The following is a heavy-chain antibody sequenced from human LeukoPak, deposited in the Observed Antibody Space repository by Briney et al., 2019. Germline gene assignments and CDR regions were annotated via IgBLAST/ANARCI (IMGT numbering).Heavy chain of an antibody. V-gene: IGHV4-34*01. Sequence: SETLSLTCAVYGGSFSGYYWSWIRQPPGKGLEWIGEINHSGSTNYNPSLKSRVTISVDTSKNQFSLKLSSVTAADTAVYYCARGPSYYGSGSYYNYKNCYGMDVWGQGTTVTVSS. J-gene: IGHJ6*02. CDR1: GGSFSGYY. D-gene: IGHD3-10*01. CDR3: ARGPSYYGSGSYYNYKNCYGMDV. CDR2: INHSGST.